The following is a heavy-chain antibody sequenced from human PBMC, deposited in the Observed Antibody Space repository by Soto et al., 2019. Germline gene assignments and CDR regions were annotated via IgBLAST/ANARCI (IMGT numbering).Heavy chain of an antibody. Sequence: GGSLRLSCAASGFTFDDYAMHWVRQAPGKGLEWVSGISCNSGSIGYADSVKGRFTISRDNAKNSLYLQMNSLRAEDTALYYCAKDISGGDLHYAFDIWGQGTMVTVSS. CDR3: AKDISGGDLHYAFDI. CDR2: ISCNSGSI. J-gene: IGHJ3*02. D-gene: IGHD2-21*01. CDR1: GFTFDDYA. V-gene: IGHV3-9*01.